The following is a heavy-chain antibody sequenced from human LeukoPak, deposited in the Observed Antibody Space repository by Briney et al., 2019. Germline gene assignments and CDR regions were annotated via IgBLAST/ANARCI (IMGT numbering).Heavy chain of an antibody. CDR1: GGSFSGYY. J-gene: IGHJ6*03. Sequence: SETLSLTCAVYGGSFSGYYWSWIRQPPGKGLEWIGEINHSGSTNYNPSLKSRVTISVDTSKNQFSLKLSSVTAADTAVYYCARTASGYSYGFRYYYYYMDVWGKGTTVTISS. CDR2: INHSGST. V-gene: IGHV4-34*01. D-gene: IGHD5-18*01. CDR3: ARTASGYSYGFRYYYYYMDV.